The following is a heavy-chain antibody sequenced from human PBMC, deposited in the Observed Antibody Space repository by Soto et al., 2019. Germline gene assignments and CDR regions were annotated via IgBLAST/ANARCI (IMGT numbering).Heavy chain of an antibody. Sequence: SETLSLTCAVSRGSFSGYYWSWVRQFPGKGLEWIGEIIHTGSTNYNPSLKSRVTMSIDTSKKEISLKLSSVTAADTAVYFCARYRFSGKRWSKFDYWGQGSLVTVSS. J-gene: IGHJ4*02. CDR2: IIHTGST. D-gene: IGHD3-16*02. CDR3: ARYRFSGKRWSKFDY. V-gene: IGHV4-34*12. CDR1: RGSFSGYY.